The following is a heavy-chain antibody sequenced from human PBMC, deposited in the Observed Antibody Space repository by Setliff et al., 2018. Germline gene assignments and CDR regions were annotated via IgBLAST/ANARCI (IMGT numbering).Heavy chain of an antibody. D-gene: IGHD4-4*01. J-gene: IGHJ4*02. CDR1: GNGFTDLW. CDR3: ARDSNYEGAYDY. Sequence: PGESLKISCKVSGNGFTDLWIAWVRQTPGKGLEWMGIIHPADYDTRYSPSLQGQVTFSADGSISTAHLQWDSLKASDTAMYYCARDSNYEGAYDYWGQGTLVTVFS. CDR2: IHPADYDT. V-gene: IGHV5-51*01.